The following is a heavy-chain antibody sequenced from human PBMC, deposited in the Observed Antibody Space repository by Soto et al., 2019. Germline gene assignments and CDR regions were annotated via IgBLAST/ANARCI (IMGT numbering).Heavy chain of an antibody. CDR1: GHTFTQYG. V-gene: IGHV1-18*01. CDR3: GREGDQWDQRYLDY. D-gene: IGHD1-26*01. J-gene: IGHJ4*02. CDR2: ISANRGNT. Sequence: QVQLTQSGAEVKMPGASVKVSCKASGHTFTQYGISWVRQAPGQGLEWVGWISANRGNTNYAQKFQGKVTMTTDTSTNTVYMELRRLTSDDTAVYYCGREGDQWDQRYLDYMGQGTLVTVSS.